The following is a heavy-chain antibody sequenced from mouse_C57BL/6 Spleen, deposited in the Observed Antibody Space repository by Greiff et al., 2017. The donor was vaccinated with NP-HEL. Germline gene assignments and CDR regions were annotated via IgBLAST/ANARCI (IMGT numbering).Heavy chain of an antibody. Sequence: EVKLVESEGGLVQPGSSMKLSCTASGFTFSDYYMAWVRQVPEKGLEWVANINYDGSSTYYLDSLKSRFIILRDNAKNILYLQMSSLKSEDTATYYCARERVYAMDYWGQGTSVTVSS. V-gene: IGHV5-16*01. CDR2: INYDGSST. J-gene: IGHJ4*01. CDR3: ARERVYAMDY. CDR1: GFTFSDYY.